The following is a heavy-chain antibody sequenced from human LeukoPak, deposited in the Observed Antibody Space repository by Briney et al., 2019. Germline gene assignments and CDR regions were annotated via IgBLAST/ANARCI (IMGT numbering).Heavy chain of an antibody. CDR3: AKDGRGSGYFPDY. CDR1: GFTFSSYE. J-gene: IGHJ4*02. D-gene: IGHD3-22*01. CDR2: ISSSGSTI. Sequence: GGSLRLSCAASGFTFSSYEMNWVRQAPGKGLEWVSYISSSGSTIYYADSVKGRITISRDNSKNTLYLQMNSLRAEDTAVYYCAKDGRGSGYFPDYWGQGTLVTVSS. V-gene: IGHV3-48*03.